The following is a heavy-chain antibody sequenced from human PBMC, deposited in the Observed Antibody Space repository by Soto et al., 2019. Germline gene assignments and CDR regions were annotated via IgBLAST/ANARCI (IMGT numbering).Heavy chain of an antibody. J-gene: IGHJ6*02. CDR1: GYTFTSYY. Sequence: GASVKVSCKASGYTFTSYYMHWVRQAPGQGLEWMGIINPSGGSTSYAQKFQGRVTMTRDTSTSTVYMELSSLRFEDTAVYYFAREVWVVAATRYYYYYYGMDVWGQGTTVTVSS. CDR3: AREVWVVAATRYYYYYYGMDV. V-gene: IGHV1-46*01. CDR2: INPSGGST. D-gene: IGHD2-15*01.